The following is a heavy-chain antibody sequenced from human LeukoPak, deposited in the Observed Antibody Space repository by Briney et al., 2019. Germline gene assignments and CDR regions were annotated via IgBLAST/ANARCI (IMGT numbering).Heavy chain of an antibody. CDR1: GGSISSSYYY. D-gene: IGHD5-12*01. V-gene: IGHV4-39*01. Sequence: SETLSLTCTVSGGSISSSYYYWGWIRQPPGKGLEWIGSIYSSGSTYYNPSLKSRVTISVDTSKNQFSLKLTSVTAADTAVYYCASPGYSGYAWGQGTLVTVSS. J-gene: IGHJ4*02. CDR2: IYSSGST. CDR3: ASPGYSGYA.